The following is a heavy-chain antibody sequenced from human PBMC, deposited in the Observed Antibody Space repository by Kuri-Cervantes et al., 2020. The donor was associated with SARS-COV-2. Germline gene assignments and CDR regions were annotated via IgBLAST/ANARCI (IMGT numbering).Heavy chain of an antibody. CDR3: ARSLQLVRFDY. CDR2: IYYSGST. Sequence: SETLSLTCTVSGGSISSGDYYWSWIRQPPGKGLEWIGYIYYSGSTYYNPSLKSRVTISVDTSKNQFSLKLSSVTAADTAVYYCARSLQLVRFDYWGQGTLVTASS. CDR1: GGSISSGDYY. J-gene: IGHJ4*02. V-gene: IGHV4-30-4*08. D-gene: IGHD6-6*01.